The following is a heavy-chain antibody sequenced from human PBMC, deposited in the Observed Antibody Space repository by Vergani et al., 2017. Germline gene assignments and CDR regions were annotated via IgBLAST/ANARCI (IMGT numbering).Heavy chain of an antibody. V-gene: IGHV3-23*01. Sequence: EVQLLESGGGAVKPGESLRLSCVGSGFTFTAHGLNWVRQAPGKGLEWVSGISGQNFRTHYAESVKGRFTISKDDSKDTLYLQMNSLRVEDTAIYYCAKARDPNCKGGNCYSYYYGLDLWGQGTTVTVSS. CDR3: AKARDPNCKGGNCYSYYYGLDL. D-gene: IGHD2-21*01. CDR2: ISGQNFRT. CDR1: GFTFTAHG. J-gene: IGHJ6*02.